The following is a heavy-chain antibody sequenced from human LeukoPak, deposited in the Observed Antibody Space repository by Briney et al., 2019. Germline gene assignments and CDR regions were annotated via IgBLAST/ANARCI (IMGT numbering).Heavy chain of an antibody. CDR2: INHSGST. CDR3: ARGGRYYDSSGPPPLDY. V-gene: IGHV4-34*01. CDR1: GGSFSGYY. Sequence: SETLSLTCAVYGGSFSGYYWSWIRQPPGKGLEWIGEINHSGSTNYNPSLKSRVTISVDTSKNQFSLKLNSVTAADTAVYYCARGGRYYDSSGPPPLDYWGQGTLVTVSS. J-gene: IGHJ4*02. D-gene: IGHD3-22*01.